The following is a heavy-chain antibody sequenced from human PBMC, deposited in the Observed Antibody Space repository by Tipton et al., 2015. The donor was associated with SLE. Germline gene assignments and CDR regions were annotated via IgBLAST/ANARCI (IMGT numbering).Heavy chain of an antibody. J-gene: IGHJ3*02. D-gene: IGHD3-16*01. CDR1: GGSISSSSYY. CDR2: IYHSGST. V-gene: IGHV4-39*07. Sequence: LRLSCTVSGGSISSSSYYWGWIRQPPGKGLEWIGSIYHSGSTYYNPSLKSRVTISVDTSKNQFSLKLSSVTAADTAVYYCAGEWGDAFDIWGQGTMVTVSS. CDR3: AGEWGDAFDI.